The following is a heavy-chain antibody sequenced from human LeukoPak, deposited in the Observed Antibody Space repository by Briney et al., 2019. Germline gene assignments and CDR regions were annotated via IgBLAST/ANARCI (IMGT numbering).Heavy chain of an antibody. D-gene: IGHD4-23*01. V-gene: IGHV3-7*01. J-gene: IGHJ4*02. CDR1: GFPFSNYW. CDR2: MKEDGGEI. Sequence: GGSLRLYCAGSGFPFSNYWMAWVRQAPGKGLEWVANMKEDGGEINYVDSVKGRFTISRDNAKNSLDLQMNSLRVDDTAVYYCVRDRGYSTFDYWGQGTLVIVPS. CDR3: VRDRGYSTFDY.